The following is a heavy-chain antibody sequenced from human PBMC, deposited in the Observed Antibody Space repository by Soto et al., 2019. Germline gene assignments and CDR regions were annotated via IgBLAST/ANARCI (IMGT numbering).Heavy chain of an antibody. D-gene: IGHD2-21*02. CDR1: GFTFSDNW. CDR2: INSGGSRT. CDR3: SRWNCSGDTCFFGGTH. V-gene: IGHV3-74*01. Sequence: EVQLAESGGVLVQPGGSLRLSCVASGFTFSDNWMHWVRQAPGKGLVWVSRINSGGSRTNYADSVKGRFTISRDNAKNTLYLEMNSLSVEDTAVYYCSRWNCSGDTCFFGGTHWGRGTLVTVSS. J-gene: IGHJ4*02.